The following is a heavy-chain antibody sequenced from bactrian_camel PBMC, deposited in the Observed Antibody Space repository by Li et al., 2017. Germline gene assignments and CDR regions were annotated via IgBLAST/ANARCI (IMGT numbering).Heavy chain of an antibody. CDR2: IDIYGST. D-gene: IGHD8*01. CDR3: TRGSVDFIF. J-gene: IGHJ6*01. CDR1: GYTYSMYC. V-gene: IGHV3S53*01. Sequence: HVQLVESGGGSVQAGGSLRLSCAASGYTYSMYCMGWFRQAPGKEREGVAAIDIYGSTTYADSVKGRFTTSRDNAEHTLYLQMNSLKSEDTALYYCTRGSVDFIFGGQGTQVTVS.